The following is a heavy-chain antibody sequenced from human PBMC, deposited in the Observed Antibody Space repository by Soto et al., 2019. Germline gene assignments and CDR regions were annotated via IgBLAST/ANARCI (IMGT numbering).Heavy chain of an antibody. Sequence: NPSETLSLTCTVSGGSISSGGYYWSWIRQHPGKGLEWIGYIYYSGSTYYNPSLKSRVTISVDTSKNQFSLKLSSVTAADTAVYYCAREHKESYCSSTSCYGIWFDPWGQGTLVTVSS. J-gene: IGHJ5*02. CDR2: IYYSGST. CDR1: GGSISSGGYY. D-gene: IGHD2-2*01. CDR3: AREHKESYCSSTSCYGIWFDP. V-gene: IGHV4-31*03.